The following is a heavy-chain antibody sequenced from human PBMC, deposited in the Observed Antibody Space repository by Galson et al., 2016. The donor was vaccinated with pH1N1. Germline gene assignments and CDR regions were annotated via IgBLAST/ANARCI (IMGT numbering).Heavy chain of an antibody. V-gene: IGHV5-51*03. CDR1: GYDFRNYW. Sequence: QSGAEVKKPGESLKISCTGSGYDFRNYWIGWVRQMPGKGLEWMGIIYPGDSDTRYSPSFQGQVTISADKSIDTAFLQWNSLKASDTAMYYCARHRGGGGGDSYYFDYWGQGALVTVSS. J-gene: IGHJ4*02. D-gene: IGHD2-21*02. CDR3: ARHRGGGGGDSYYFDY. CDR2: IYPGDSDT.